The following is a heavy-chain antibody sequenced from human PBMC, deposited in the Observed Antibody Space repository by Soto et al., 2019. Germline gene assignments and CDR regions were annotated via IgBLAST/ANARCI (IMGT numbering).Heavy chain of an antibody. V-gene: IGHV3-15*07. D-gene: IGHD2-2*01. CDR1: GFTFSSGW. J-gene: IGHJ4*01. CDR3: TTDAYSTLLVVRFDY. Sequence: GRWRRLSGAPAGFTFSSGWIIWVRQAPGKGPEWVGRIKSKPSGRTTDYAAPVKGRFAISRDASKNMAYLQMHSLKTEHTGIYYSTTDAYSTLLVVRFDYWRPGTLVNASS. CDR2: IKSKPSGRTT.